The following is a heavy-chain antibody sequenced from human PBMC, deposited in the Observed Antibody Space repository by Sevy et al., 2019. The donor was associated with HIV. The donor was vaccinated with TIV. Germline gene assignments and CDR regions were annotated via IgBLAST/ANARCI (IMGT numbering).Heavy chain of an antibody. Sequence: ASVNVSCKVSGSTLTKLSIHWVRQAPGKGLEWMATFDPEDGQTIYAQKFQGRVTMTEDTSTDTGYMEVSSLRSEDTAIYYCATTKDYYESSGSPIDYWGQGTLVTVSS. D-gene: IGHD3-22*01. V-gene: IGHV1-24*01. CDR1: GSTLTKLS. CDR3: ATTKDYYESSGSPIDY. CDR2: FDPEDGQT. J-gene: IGHJ4*02.